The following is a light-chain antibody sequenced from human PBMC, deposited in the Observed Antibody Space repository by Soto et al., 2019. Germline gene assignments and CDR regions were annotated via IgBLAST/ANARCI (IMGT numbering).Light chain of an antibody. Sequence: DIQMTQSPSSLSASVGDRVTITCRASQSISNYLNWYQQKPGKAPKVLIYAASTLHSGVPSRFSGSGSGTTFTLSITSLQPEDFATYYCQQSYSTWTFGKGTKVDIK. J-gene: IGKJ1*01. CDR3: QQSYSTWT. CDR1: QSISNY. CDR2: AAS. V-gene: IGKV1-39*01.